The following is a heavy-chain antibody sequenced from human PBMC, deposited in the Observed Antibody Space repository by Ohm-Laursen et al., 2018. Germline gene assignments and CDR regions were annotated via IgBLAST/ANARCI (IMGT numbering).Heavy chain of an antibody. CDR2: ISGSGGST. J-gene: IGHJ4*02. V-gene: IGHV3-23*01. Sequence: SLRLSCAASGFTFSAMSWVRQAPGKGLEWASAISGSGGSTYYADSVKGRFTISRDNSKNTLYLQMNSLRAEDTAVYYCARVWVGASGSDYWGQGTLVTVSS. D-gene: IGHD1-26*01. CDR3: ARVWVGASGSDY. CDR1: GFTFSA.